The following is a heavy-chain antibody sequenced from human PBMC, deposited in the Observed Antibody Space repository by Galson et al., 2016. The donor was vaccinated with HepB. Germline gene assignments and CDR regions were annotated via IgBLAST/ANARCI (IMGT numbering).Heavy chain of an antibody. CDR1: GDSVSSNSGA. CDR3: ARAGGLNENFYFDY. J-gene: IGHJ4*02. Sequence: CAISGDSVSSNSGAWNWIRQSPSRGLEWLGRTYYRSKYYNDYAVSVKSRITINPDTSKNQFSLQLNSVTPEDTAVYYCARAGGLNENFYFDYWGREPWSPSPQ. CDR2: TYYRSKYYN. V-gene: IGHV6-1*01. D-gene: IGHD1-1*01.